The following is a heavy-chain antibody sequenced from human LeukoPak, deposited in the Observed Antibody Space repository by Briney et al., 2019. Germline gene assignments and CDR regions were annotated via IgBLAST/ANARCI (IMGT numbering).Heavy chain of an antibody. CDR2: ISYDGSNK. V-gene: IGHV3-30-3*01. D-gene: IGHD3-3*01. J-gene: IGHJ3*02. CDR1: GFTFSNYA. CDR3: ATDAVLRFLEWPWGDAFDI. Sequence: GGSLRLSCAASGFTFSNYAMSWVRQAPGKGLEWVAVISYDGSNKYYADSVKGRFTISRDNSKNTLYLQMNSLRAEDTAVYYCATDAVLRFLEWPWGDAFDIWGQGTMVTVSS.